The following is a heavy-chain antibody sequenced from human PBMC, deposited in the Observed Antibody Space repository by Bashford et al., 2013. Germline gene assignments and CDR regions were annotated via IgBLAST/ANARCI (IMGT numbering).Heavy chain of an antibody. D-gene: IGHD4-17*01. V-gene: IGHV1-2*04. CDR2: INPNSGGT. J-gene: IGHJ6*02. CDR1: GYTFTGYY. CDR3: AREFRDLATVTVKTATYYYYGMDV. Sequence: ASVKVSCKASGYTFTGYYMHWVRQAPGQGLEWMGWINPNSGGTNYAQKFQGWVTMTRDTSISTAYMELSRLRSDDTAVYYCAREFRDLATVTVKTATYYYYGMDVWGQGTTVTVSS.